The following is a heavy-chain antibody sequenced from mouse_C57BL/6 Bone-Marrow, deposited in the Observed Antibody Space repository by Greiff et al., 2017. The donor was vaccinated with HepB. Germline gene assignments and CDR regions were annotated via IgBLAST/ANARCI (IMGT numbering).Heavy chain of an antibody. D-gene: IGHD1-1*01. CDR2: ISSGGSYT. Sequence: EVQGVESGGDLVKPGGSLKLSCAASGFTFSSYGMSWVRQTPDKRLEWVATISSGGSYTYYPDSVKGRFTISRDNAKNTLYLQMSSLKSEDTAMYYGARQHYGSSYRYFDVWGTGTTVTVSS. CDR1: GFTFSSYG. V-gene: IGHV5-6*01. J-gene: IGHJ1*03. CDR3: ARQHYGSSYRYFDV.